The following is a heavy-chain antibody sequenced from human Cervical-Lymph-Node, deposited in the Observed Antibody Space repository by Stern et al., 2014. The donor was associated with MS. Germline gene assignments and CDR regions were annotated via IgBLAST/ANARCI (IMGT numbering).Heavy chain of an antibody. D-gene: IGHD3-3*01. CDR2: INTNNGNP. CDR3: AIDRPDYDFWSGYSTHFDY. J-gene: IGHJ4*02. Sequence: QVQLVQSGSELKKPGASVKVSCKASGYTFTSYAMNWVRQAPGQGLEWMGWINTNNGNPTYAQGFTGRFVFSLDTSVSTAYLQISSLKAEDTAVYYCAIDRPDYDFWSGYSTHFDYWGQGTLVTVSS. CDR1: GYTFTSYA. V-gene: IGHV7-4-1*02.